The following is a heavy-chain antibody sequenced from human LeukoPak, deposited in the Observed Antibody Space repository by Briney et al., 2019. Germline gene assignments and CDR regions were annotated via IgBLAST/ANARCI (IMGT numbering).Heavy chain of an antibody. J-gene: IGHJ4*02. CDR2: ITGSGDTT. CDR3: AKDIDYGGNSGGFDY. Sequence: GGSLRLSCAASGFTFSTYSMNWVRLAPGKGLEWVSGITGSGDTTNYADSVRGRFTISRDSSKNTLYLQMNSLRAEDTALYYCAKDIDYGGNSGGFDYWGQGTLVTVSS. V-gene: IGHV3-23*01. CDR1: GFTFSTYS. D-gene: IGHD4-23*01.